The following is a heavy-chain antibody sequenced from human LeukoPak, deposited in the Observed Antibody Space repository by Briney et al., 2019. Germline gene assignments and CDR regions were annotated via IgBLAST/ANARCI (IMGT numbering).Heavy chain of an antibody. CDR3: ARRITMVRGVTAHGGLIDY. CDR2: IWYDGSNK. D-gene: IGHD3-10*01. J-gene: IGHJ4*02. V-gene: IGHV3-33*01. Sequence: GGSLRLSCAASGFTFSSYGMHWVRQAPGKGLEWVAVIWYDGSNKYYADSVKGRFTISRDNSKNTLYLQMNSLRAEDTAVYYCARRITMVRGVTAHGGLIDYWGQGTLVTVSS. CDR1: GFTFSSYG.